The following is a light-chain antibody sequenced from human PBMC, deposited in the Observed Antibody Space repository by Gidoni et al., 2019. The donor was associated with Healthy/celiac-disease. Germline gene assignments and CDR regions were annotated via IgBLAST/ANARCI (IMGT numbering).Light chain of an antibody. CDR1: QGIISY. CDR3: QQLNSYSWT. CDR2: AAT. J-gene: IGKJ1*01. Sequence: DIQLTQSPSFLSASVGDRVTITCRASQGIISYLAWYQQQPGKTPKLLIYAATTLQSGVPPRFSGSGSGTEFTLTISSLQPEDFATYYCQQLNSYSWTFGQGTKVEIK. V-gene: IGKV1-9*01.